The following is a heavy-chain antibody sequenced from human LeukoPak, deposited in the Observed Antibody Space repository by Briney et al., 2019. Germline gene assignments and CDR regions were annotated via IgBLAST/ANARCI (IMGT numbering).Heavy chain of an antibody. CDR1: GFTYSSHS. D-gene: IGHD6-13*01. J-gene: IGHJ5*02. CDR3: ARDQQAQNWFDP. Sequence: GGSLRLSCAASGFTYSSHSMTWVRQAPGKGLEWVAVISYDGSNKYYADSVKGRFTISRDNSKNTLYLQVNSLRAEDTAVYYCARDQQAQNWFDPWGQGTLVTVSS. CDR2: ISYDGSNK. V-gene: IGHV3-30-3*01.